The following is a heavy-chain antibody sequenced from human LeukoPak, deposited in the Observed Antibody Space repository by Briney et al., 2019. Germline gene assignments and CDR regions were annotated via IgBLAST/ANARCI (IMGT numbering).Heavy chain of an antibody. D-gene: IGHD5-24*01. V-gene: IGHV4-61*01. Sequence: SETLSLTCTVSGGSVSSGSYYWSWIRQPPGKGLEWIGYIYYSGSTNYNPSLKSRVTISVDTSKNQFSLKLISVTAADTAVYYCARESQRDGYPKFDYWGQGTLVTVSS. CDR2: IYYSGST. J-gene: IGHJ4*02. CDR1: GGSVSSGSYY. CDR3: ARESQRDGYPKFDY.